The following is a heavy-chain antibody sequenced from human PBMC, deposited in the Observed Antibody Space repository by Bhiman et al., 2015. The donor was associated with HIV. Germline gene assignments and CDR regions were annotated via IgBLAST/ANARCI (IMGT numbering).Heavy chain of an antibody. J-gene: IGHJ6*03. Sequence: QVQLVESGGGVVQPGGSLRLSCAASRFTFSAYDMHWVRQAPGKGLEWVAFIRSDGSNKYYADSVKGRFTISRDNSKNTLYLQMNSLRAEDTAVYYCASIGAAIVFYMDVWGKGTTVTVSS. V-gene: IGHV3-30*02. CDR1: RFTFSAYD. D-gene: IGHD6-13*01. CDR3: ASIGAAIVFYMDV. CDR2: IRSDGSNK.